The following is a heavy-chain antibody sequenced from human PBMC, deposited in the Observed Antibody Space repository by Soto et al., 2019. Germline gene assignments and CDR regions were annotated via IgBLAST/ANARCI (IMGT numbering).Heavy chain of an antibody. V-gene: IGHV2-5*02. Sequence: QITLTESGPTLVKPTQTLTLTCTFSGFSLSTSGVGVGWIRQTPGKPLEWLALIYWDDDKRYSPSLKSRLTIAKDASKNRAVLRMTTMDPVGTAKYYGATEIGEFNYYWSRGTLVTVGS. CDR1: GFSLSTSGVG. D-gene: IGHD3-10*01. CDR3: ATEIGEFNYY. J-gene: IGHJ4*02. CDR2: IYWDDDK.